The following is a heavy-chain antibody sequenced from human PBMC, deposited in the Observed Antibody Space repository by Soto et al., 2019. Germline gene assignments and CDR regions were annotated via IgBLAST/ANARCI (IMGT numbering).Heavy chain of an antibody. CDR3: AREGGVSGWYWGGDY. CDR2: ISYDGTNK. J-gene: IGHJ4*02. D-gene: IGHD6-19*01. Sequence: GGSLRLSCAASGFTFSSFPMHWVRQPPGKGLERVALISYDGTNKYYTDSVKGRFTISRDNSKNTLYLQMNSLRAEDTAVYYCAREGGVSGWYWGGDYWGQGTPVTVSS. V-gene: IGHV3-30-3*01. CDR1: GFTFSSFP.